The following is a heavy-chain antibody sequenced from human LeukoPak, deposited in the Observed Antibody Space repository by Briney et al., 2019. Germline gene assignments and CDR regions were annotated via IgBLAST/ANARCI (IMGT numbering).Heavy chain of an antibody. J-gene: IGHJ6*03. D-gene: IGHD2-2*01. Sequence: SETLSLTCAVYGGSFSGHYWSWIRQPPGKGLEWIGEINHSGSTNYNPSLKSRVTISVDTSKNQFSLKLSSVTAADTAVYYCARGVPDCSSTSCYVTSTGYYMDVWGKGTTVTVSS. CDR2: INHSGST. V-gene: IGHV4-34*01. CDR1: GGSFSGHY. CDR3: ARGVPDCSSTSCYVTSTGYYMDV.